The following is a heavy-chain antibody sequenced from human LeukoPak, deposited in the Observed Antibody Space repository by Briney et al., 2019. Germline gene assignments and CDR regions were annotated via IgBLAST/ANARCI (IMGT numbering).Heavy chain of an antibody. Sequence: SVKVSCKASGGTFSSYAISWVRQAPGQGLEWVGGIIPIFGTANYAQKFQGRVTITADKSTSTAYMELSSLRSEDTAVYYCARGVNVLRFLEWLYSPWWFDPWGQGTLVTVSS. V-gene: IGHV1-69*06. CDR3: ARGVNVLRFLEWLYSPWWFDP. CDR2: IIPIFGTA. CDR1: GGTFSSYA. J-gene: IGHJ5*02. D-gene: IGHD3-3*01.